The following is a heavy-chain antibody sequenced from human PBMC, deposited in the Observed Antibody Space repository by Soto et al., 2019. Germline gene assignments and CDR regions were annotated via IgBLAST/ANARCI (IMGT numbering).Heavy chain of an antibody. V-gene: IGHV1-3*01. Sequence: QVKRVQSGAEVKKPGASVKVSCKASGYTFTSYAMHWVRQAPGQRLEWMGWINAGNGNTKYSQKCQARVTITSDTSASTAYMARSSLRAEDTAVSYCARSIGLAGAYWGQGTLVTVSS. CDR3: ARSIGLAGAY. CDR1: GYTFTSYA. J-gene: IGHJ4*02. CDR2: INAGNGNT. D-gene: IGHD3-10*01.